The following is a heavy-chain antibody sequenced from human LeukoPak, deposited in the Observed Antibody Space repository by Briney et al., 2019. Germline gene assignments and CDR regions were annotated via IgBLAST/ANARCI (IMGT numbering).Heavy chain of an antibody. CDR2: ISYDGTNK. V-gene: IGHV3-30*18. D-gene: IGHD6-13*01. J-gene: IGHJ3*02. Sequence: PGGSLRLSCAASGFTFSSYGMHWVRRAPGKGLEWVAVISYDGTNKYYADSVKGRFTITRGNSKNTLYLQMNSLSAEDTAVYYCAKDRSRQLVTRGAFDIWGQGTMVTVSS. CDR1: GFTFSSYG. CDR3: AKDRSRQLVTRGAFDI.